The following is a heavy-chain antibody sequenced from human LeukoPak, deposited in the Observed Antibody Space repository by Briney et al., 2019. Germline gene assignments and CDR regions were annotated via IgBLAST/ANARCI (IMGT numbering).Heavy chain of an antibody. CDR2: ISSSSSYI. CDR3: ARDGLSSSGTKDY. J-gene: IGHJ4*02. V-gene: IGHV3-21*01. Sequence: GGSLRLSCAASGFTFSSYSMTWVRQAPGKGLEWVSSISSSSSYIYYADSVKGRFTISRDNAKNSLYLQMNSLRAEDTAVYYCARDGLSSSGTKDYWGQGTLVTVSS. D-gene: IGHD2-2*01. CDR1: GFTFSSYS.